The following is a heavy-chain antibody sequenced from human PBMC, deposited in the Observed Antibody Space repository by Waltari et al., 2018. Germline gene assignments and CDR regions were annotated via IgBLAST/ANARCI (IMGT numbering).Heavy chain of an antibody. D-gene: IGHD3-22*01. CDR2: ISYNGRNI. V-gene: IGHV3-30*04. J-gene: IGHJ6*02. Sequence: VQLVDSGGGVVQPGRSLRLSCAASEFTFRSSAILWVRPAPGKGLEWVAVISYNGRNIYYVDSVKGRFTISRDNSNKTLYLQMNSLRPEDTAVYYCARDYCDRTNCHGMDVWGQGTTVTVSS. CDR1: EFTFRSSA. CDR3: ARDYCDRTNCHGMDV.